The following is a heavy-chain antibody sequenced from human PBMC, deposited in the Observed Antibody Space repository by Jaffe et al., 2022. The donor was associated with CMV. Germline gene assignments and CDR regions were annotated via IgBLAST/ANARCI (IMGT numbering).Heavy chain of an antibody. CDR3: AASRVIFYGSGSLDF. J-gene: IGHJ4*02. D-gene: IGHD3-10*01. V-gene: IGHV3-23*04. CDR1: GFSFNSYT. Sequence: EVQLVESGGGLVQPGGSLRLSCAASGFSFNSYTLTWVRQAPGKGLEWVSAISVTGASTYYAESVKGRFTISRDNSKNTMSLQMNSLRAEDTAVYYCAASRVIFYGSGSLDFWGQGTLVTVSS. CDR2: ISVTGAST.